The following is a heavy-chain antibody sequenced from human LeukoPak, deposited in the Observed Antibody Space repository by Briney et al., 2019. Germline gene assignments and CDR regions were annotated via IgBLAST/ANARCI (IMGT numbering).Heavy chain of an antibody. J-gene: IGHJ5*02. CDR1: GGSISSNSYY. CDR3: ARWGQNTVRNRNWFDP. Sequence: SETLSLTCAVSGGSISSNSYYWGWIRQPPGKGLEWIGSIYYSGSTYYNPSLKSRVTISVDTSKNQFSLKLSSVTAADTAVYYCARWGQNTVRNRNWFDPWGQGTLVTVSS. V-gene: IGHV4-39*01. D-gene: IGHD4-17*01. CDR2: IYYSGST.